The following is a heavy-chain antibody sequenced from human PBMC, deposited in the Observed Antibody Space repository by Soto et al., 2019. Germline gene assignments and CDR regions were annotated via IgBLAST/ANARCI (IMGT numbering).Heavy chain of an antibody. CDR3: ARQYYDSSSRYGMDV. J-gene: IGHJ6*02. Sequence: PGGSLRLSCAASGFTFSSYDMHWVRQATGKGLEWVSAIGTAGDTYYPGSVKGRFTISRENAKNSLYLQMNSLRAGDTAVYYCARQYYDSSSRYGMDVWGQGTTVTVSS. CDR2: IGTAGDT. V-gene: IGHV3-13*04. D-gene: IGHD3-22*01. CDR1: GFTFSSYD.